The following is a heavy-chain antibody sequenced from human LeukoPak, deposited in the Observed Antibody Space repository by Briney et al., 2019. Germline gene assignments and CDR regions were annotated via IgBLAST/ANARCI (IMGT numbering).Heavy chain of an antibody. D-gene: IGHD2/OR15-2a*01. CDR3: ARAPISIDAFDM. CDR1: GGSISSYY. J-gene: IGHJ3*02. V-gene: IGHV4-59*01. Sequence: PSETLSLTCTVSGGSISSYYWSWIRQPPGKGLEWIGYIYYSGSTNYNPSLKSRVTISLDTSNNQVSLKLSSVTAADTAVYYCARAPISIDAFDMWGQGTMVTVSS. CDR2: IYYSGST.